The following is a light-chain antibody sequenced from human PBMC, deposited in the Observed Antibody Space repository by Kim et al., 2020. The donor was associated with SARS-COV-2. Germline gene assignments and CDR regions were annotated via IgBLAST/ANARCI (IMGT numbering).Light chain of an antibody. J-gene: IGLJ2*01. Sequence: SSELTQDPAVSVALGQTVRITCQGDSLRSYYASWYQQKPGQAPVLVIYGKNNRPSGIPDRFSGSSSGNTASLTITGAQAEDGADYYCNSRDISGNHQVVF. V-gene: IGLV3-19*01. CDR2: GKN. CDR3: NSRDISGNHQVV. CDR1: SLRSYY.